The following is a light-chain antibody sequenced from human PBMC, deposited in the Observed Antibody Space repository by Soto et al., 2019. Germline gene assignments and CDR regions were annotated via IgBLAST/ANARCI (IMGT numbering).Light chain of an antibody. V-gene: IGKV1-9*01. CDR2: GAS. CDR1: QGISSF. J-gene: IGKJ3*01. CDR3: QQLNSFPIP. Sequence: IQLTQSPSSLSASVGDRVTITCRASQGISSFLAWYQQKPGKAPKLLIYGASTLQSGVPSRFSGSGSGTDFTLTFGSLQPEDFATYYCQQLNSFPIPFGPGTKGDIK.